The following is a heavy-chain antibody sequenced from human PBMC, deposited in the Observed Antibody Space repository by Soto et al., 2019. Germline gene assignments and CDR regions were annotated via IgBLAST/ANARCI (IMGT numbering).Heavy chain of an antibody. J-gene: IGHJ4*02. CDR2: IDAGNGKT. V-gene: IGHV1-3*01. Sequence: SVKVSGNASGYIFTRYAMHWVRQAPGQRIEWMGFIDAGNGKTKYSHNLQGRVSITRDTSASTAYMELSSLTSEDTAVYYCARDRMYDSGGYPYXWGQGTMLTVSX. CDR3: ARDRMYDSGGYPYX. CDR1: GYIFTRYA. D-gene: IGHD3-22*01.